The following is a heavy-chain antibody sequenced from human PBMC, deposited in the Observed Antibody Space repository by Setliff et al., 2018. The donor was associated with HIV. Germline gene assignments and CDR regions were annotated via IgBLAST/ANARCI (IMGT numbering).Heavy chain of an antibody. V-gene: IGHV4-30-2*01. D-gene: IGHD3-22*01. J-gene: IGHJ4*02. CDR3: ARVLDYYDSSPYYFDY. CDR1: GGSISSGGYS. Sequence: SETLSLTCAVSGGSISSGGYSWSWIRQPPGKGLEWIGYIYHSGSTNYNPSLKSRVTISVDTSKNQFSLKLSSVTAADTAAYYCARVLDYYDSSPYYFDYWGQGTLVTVSS. CDR2: IYHSGST.